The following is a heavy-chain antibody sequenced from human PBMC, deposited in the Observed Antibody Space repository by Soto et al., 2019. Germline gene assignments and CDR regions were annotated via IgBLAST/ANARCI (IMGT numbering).Heavy chain of an antibody. CDR1: GFTFSSYA. V-gene: IGHV3-30-3*01. CDR2: KSYDGSNN. CDR3: ASPSVRDGFTNMENFAFDS. J-gene: IGHJ3*02. Sequence: GGSPRLSCAASGFTFSSYAMHWDRPAPGQGLEWVAVKSYDGSNNYYADSVKGRFTISRDNSKNTLVLQMNSLRAEDTAVYYCASPSVRDGFTNMENFAFDSWGQGTMVTVTS. D-gene: IGHD3-10*01.